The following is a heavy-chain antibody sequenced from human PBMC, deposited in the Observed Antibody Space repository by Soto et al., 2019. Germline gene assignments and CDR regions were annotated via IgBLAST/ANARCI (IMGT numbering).Heavy chain of an antibody. CDR1: GFSFSSYS. CDR3: AKSHLGAMAPFAN. V-gene: IGHV3-23*01. CDR2: ISGSGGAT. J-gene: IGHJ4*02. Sequence: WGSLRLSCAASGFSFSSYSITFFRQSPWKRLQWVSSISGSGGATYYADSVKGRFTISRDNSEKTLYLQLNSLRPDDTAMYYCAKSHLGAMAPFANWGQGTPVPSPQ. D-gene: IGHD5-18*01.